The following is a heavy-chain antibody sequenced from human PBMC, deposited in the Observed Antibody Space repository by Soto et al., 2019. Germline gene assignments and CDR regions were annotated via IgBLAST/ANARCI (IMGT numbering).Heavy chain of an antibody. D-gene: IGHD6-13*01. J-gene: IGHJ5*02. CDR2: IDPSDSYT. CDR3: ARRHRSSSAFAP. CDR1: GYSFTSYW. Sequence: PGESLKISCKGSGYSFTSYWINWVRQMPGKGLEWMGRIDPSDSYTNYSPSFQGHVTISADKSISTAYLQWSSLKASDTAMYYCARRHRSSSAFAPWGQGTLVTVSS. V-gene: IGHV5-10-1*01.